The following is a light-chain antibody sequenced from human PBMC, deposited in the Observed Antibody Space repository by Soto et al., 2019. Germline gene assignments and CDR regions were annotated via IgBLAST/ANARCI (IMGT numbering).Light chain of an antibody. J-gene: IGKJ2*01. CDR1: QGISSN. CDR3: QQLSSYPYT. CDR2: AAS. V-gene: IGKV1-9*01. Sequence: EILLTQSPAFLSASVGDRVTISCRASQGISSNLVWYQQKPGKAPKLLIYAASTLTSGGPSRFSGSGSGTEFTLTISSLQPEDFATYYCQQLSSYPYTFGQGTKLEIK.